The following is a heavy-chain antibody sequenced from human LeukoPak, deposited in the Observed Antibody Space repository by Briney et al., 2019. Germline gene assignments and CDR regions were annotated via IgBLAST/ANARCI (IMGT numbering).Heavy chain of an antibody. Sequence: GGSLRLSCAASGFTFSSYEMNWVRQAPGKGLEWVSYISSSGSTIYYADSVKGRFTIPRDNAKNSLYLQMNSLRAEDTAVYYCARDLYGSGSYYKGGYWGQGTLVTVSS. D-gene: IGHD3-10*01. CDR1: GFTFSSYE. J-gene: IGHJ4*02. CDR2: ISSSGSTI. CDR3: ARDLYGSGSYYKGGY. V-gene: IGHV3-48*03.